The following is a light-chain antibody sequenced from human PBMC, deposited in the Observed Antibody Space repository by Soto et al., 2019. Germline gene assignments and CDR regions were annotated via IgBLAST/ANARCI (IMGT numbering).Light chain of an antibody. Sequence: QSALTQPASVSGSPGQSITVSCTGSSSDVGRHNFVSWYQQHPGKVPRLIIFDVSYRPSGVSNRFSGSKSGNTASLTISGLQAEDEAAYYCSSYTATSAYVFGTGTKVTVL. V-gene: IGLV2-14*03. CDR3: SSYTATSAYV. J-gene: IGLJ1*01. CDR2: DVS. CDR1: SSDVGRHNF.